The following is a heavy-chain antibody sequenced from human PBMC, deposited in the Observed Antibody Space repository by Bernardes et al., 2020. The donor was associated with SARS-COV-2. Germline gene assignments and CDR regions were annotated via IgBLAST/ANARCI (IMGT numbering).Heavy chain of an antibody. CDR2: ISGSGSTT. D-gene: IGHD3-3*01. V-gene: IGHV3-23*01. J-gene: IGHJ4*02. CDR1: GFTFTKCD. CDR3: ARDDIRPLFGAPVFDS. Sequence: GGSLRLSCAASGFTFTKCDMSWVRQAPGKELEWITGISGSGSTTYYADSVKGRFTISRDNSRNTLFLQMDSLRAEDTAVYYCARDDIRPLFGAPVFDSWGQGTLVIVSS.